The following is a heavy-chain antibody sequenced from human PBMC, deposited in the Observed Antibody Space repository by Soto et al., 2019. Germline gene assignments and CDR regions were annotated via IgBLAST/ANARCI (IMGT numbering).Heavy chain of an antibody. CDR1: GFTLSSYG. Sequence: PGGSLRLSCAASGFTLSSYGMHWVRQAPGKGLEWVAVVSFHGSQRYFADSVKGRFTISRDNSKNTLYLQMNSLRAEDTAVYYCAKQGSPGAGDTPYYFDYWGQGTLVTVSS. D-gene: IGHD1-26*01. CDR3: AKQGSPGAGDTPYYFDY. V-gene: IGHV3-30*18. CDR2: VSFHGSQR. J-gene: IGHJ4*02.